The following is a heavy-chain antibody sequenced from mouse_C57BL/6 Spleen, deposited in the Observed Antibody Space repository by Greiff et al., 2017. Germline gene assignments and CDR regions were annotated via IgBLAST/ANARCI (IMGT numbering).Heavy chain of an antibody. V-gene: IGHV5-17*01. J-gene: IGHJ4*01. CDR1: GFTFSDYG. Sequence: EVQLVESGGGLVKPGGSLKLSCAASGFTFSDYGMHWVRQAPEKGLEWVGYISSGSGTTYYAATVKGRFTISRDHATNTAFLQMTSLRYEDTAMYYCARKWRAMDYWGQGTSVTVSS. D-gene: IGHD1-3*01. CDR2: ISSGSGTT. CDR3: ARKWRAMDY.